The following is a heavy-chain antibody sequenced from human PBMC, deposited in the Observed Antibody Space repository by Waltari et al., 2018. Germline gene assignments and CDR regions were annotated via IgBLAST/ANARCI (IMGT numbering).Heavy chain of an antibody. CDR2: VDPEDGET. V-gene: IGHV1-69-2*01. CDR1: GYTFTDYY. Sequence: EVQLVQSGAEVKKPGATVKISCKVSGYTFTDYYMHWVQQAPGKGLEWMGLVDPEDGETIYAEKFQGRVTITADTSTDTAYMELSSLRSEDTAVYYCATDHMAGTVSGPTLHQTDYWGQGTLVTVSS. J-gene: IGHJ4*02. CDR3: ATDHMAGTVSGPTLHQTDY. D-gene: IGHD6-19*01.